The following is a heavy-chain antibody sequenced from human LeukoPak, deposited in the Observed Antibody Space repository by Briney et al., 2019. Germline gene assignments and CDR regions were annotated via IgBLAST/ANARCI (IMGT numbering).Heavy chain of an antibody. J-gene: IGHJ4*02. CDR2: INPNSGGT. Sequence: GASVTVSCKASGYTFTGYYMHWVRQAPGQGLEWMGWINPNSGGTNYAQKFEGWVTMTRDTSISTAYMELSRLRSDDTAVYYCARGGYDSNPFDYWGQGTLVTVSS. D-gene: IGHD3-22*01. CDR3: ARGGYDSNPFDY. V-gene: IGHV1-2*04. CDR1: GYTFTGYY.